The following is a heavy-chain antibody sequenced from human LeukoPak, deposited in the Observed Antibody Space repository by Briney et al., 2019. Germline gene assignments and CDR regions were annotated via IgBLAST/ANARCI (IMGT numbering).Heavy chain of an antibody. CDR3: ARPAGGYDLYYYYYMDV. V-gene: IGHV4-34*01. J-gene: IGHJ6*03. CDR1: GVSFSGYY. CDR2: INHSGST. D-gene: IGHD5-12*01. Sequence: PSETLSLTCAVYGVSFSGYYWSWLRQPPGKGLEWGGEINHSGSTNYNPPLKSRVTISVDTSKNQFSLKLSSVTAADTAVYYCARPAGGYDLYYYYYMDVWGKGPTVTVSS.